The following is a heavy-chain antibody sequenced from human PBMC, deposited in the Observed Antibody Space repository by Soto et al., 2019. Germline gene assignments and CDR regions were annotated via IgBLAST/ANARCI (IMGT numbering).Heavy chain of an antibody. CDR2: IDPGDSQT. D-gene: IGHD5-18*01. V-gene: IGHV5-10-1*01. CDR3: ARQIYGSDTGPNFQYYFDS. Sequence: PGESLKISCQGSGYSFAGYWITWVRQKPGKGLEWMGRIDPGDSQTYYSPSFRGHVTISVTKSITTVFLQWSSLRASDTAMYYCARQIYGSDTGPNFQYYFDSWGQGTPVTVSS. CDR1: GYSFAGYW. J-gene: IGHJ4*02.